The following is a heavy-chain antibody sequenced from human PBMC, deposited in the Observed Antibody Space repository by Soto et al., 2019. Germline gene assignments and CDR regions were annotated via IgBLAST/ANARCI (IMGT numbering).Heavy chain of an antibody. CDR3: ARDFSMVIVAPGY. D-gene: IGHD5-12*01. J-gene: IGHJ4*02. V-gene: IGHV3-33*01. Sequence: PGGSLRLSCAASGFTFSSYAMHWVRQVPGKGLEWVGFIWYDGSNTFYAESVKGRFTISRDNSKNTVYLQINALRAEDTAVYYCARDFSMVIVAPGYWGQGTLVTVSS. CDR1: GFTFSSYA. CDR2: IWYDGSNT.